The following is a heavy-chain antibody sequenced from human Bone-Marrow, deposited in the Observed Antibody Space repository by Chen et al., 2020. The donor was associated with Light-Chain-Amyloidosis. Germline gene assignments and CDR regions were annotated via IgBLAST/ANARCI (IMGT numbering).Heavy chain of an antibody. V-gene: IGHV1-2*02. CDR2: INLNSGAT. Sequence: QVQLVQSGAEVQRTGASVKVSCKASGYILTGYYIHWVRQAPGQGLEWMGWINLNSGATMYSQKIQGRVTMTRDTSISTAYMELSRLRSDDTAVYYCARDKVSTIGNFDYWGQGTMVTVSS. D-gene: IGHD1-1*01. J-gene: IGHJ4*02. CDR1: GYILTGYY. CDR3: ARDKVSTIGNFDY.